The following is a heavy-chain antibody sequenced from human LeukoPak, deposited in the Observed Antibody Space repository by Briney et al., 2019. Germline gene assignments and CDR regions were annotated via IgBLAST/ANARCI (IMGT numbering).Heavy chain of an antibody. V-gene: IGHV3-21*01. D-gene: IGHD3-22*01. J-gene: IGHJ4*02. CDR2: ISSSSSYI. CDR3: ARTADYYDSSGSRDY. CDR1: GFTFSSYS. Sequence: KTGGSLRLSCAASGFTFSSYSMNWVRQAPGKELEWVSSISSSSSYIYYADSVKGRFTISRDNAKNSLYLQMNSLRAEDTAVYYCARTADYYDSSGSRDYWGQGTLVTVSS.